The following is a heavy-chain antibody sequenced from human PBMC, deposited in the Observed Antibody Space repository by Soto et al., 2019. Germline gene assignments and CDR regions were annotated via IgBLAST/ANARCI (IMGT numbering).Heavy chain of an antibody. D-gene: IGHD6-19*01. CDR3: ARPGVAGFDF. CDR2: INHSGST. J-gene: IGHJ4*02. V-gene: IGHV4-34*01. Sequence: SETLSLTCAVYGGSFSGYYWSWIRQPPGKGLEWIGEINHSGSTNYNPSLKSRVTMSVDTSKNQFSLDLSSVTAADTAVYYCARPGVAGFDFWGQGTLVTVSS. CDR1: GGSFSGYY.